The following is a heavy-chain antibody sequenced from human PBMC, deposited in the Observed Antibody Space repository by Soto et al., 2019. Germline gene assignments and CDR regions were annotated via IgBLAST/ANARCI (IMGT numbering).Heavy chain of an antibody. D-gene: IGHD1-1*01. Sequence: LRLSCAASGFTLSSYFMNWVRQAPGKGLEWVSSISSSSSYIYYADSVKGRFTTSRDNAKNSLYLQMNSLRAEDTAVYYCARDLTGSYYFDYWGQGTLVTVSS. V-gene: IGHV3-21*01. CDR3: ARDLTGSYYFDY. J-gene: IGHJ4*02. CDR2: ISSSSSYI. CDR1: GFTLSSYF.